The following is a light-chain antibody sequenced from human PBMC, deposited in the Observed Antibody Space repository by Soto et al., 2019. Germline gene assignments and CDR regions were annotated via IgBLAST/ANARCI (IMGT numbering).Light chain of an antibody. CDR1: SSDVGGYNY. CDR3: SSYTTSNTRQIV. CDR2: DVS. J-gene: IGLJ1*01. V-gene: IGLV2-14*01. Sequence: QSALTQPASVSGSPGQSITISCTGTSSDVGGYNYVSWYQQHPGKAPKFMIYDVSNRPSGVSNRFSGSKSGNTASLTISGLQAEDEAAYYGSSYTTSNTRQIVFGTGTKLTVL.